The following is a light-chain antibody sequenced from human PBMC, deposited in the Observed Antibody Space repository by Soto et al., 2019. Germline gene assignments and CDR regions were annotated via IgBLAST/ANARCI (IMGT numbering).Light chain of an antibody. CDR1: QSISSN. Sequence: EIVMTQSPATLSVSPGERATLSCRASQSISSNLAWYQQKPGQAPRLLMFRTSSRATGFPARFSGSGSGTDFTLTISCLQSEDFATYYCQQYYSFPPTFGQGTKVDIK. CDR2: RTS. CDR3: QQYYSFPPT. V-gene: IGKV3-15*01. J-gene: IGKJ1*01.